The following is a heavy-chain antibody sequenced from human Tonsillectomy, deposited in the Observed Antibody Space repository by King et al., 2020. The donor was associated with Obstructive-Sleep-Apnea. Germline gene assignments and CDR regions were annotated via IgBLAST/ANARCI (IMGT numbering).Heavy chain of an antibody. V-gene: IGHV3-23*04. CDR1: GFTFSSYA. CDR3: AKDHSGWPYYFDY. D-gene: IGHD6-19*01. CDR2: ISGSGGRT. Sequence: VQLVESGGGLVQPGGSLRLSCAASGFTFSSYAMSWVRQAPGEGLEWVSAISGSGGRTYYADSVKGRFTISRDNSKKTLYLQMNSLRAEDTAVYYCAKDHSGWPYYFDYWGQGTLVTVSS. J-gene: IGHJ4*02.